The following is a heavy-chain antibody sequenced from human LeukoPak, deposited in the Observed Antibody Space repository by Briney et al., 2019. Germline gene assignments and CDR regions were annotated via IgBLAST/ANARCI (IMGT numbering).Heavy chain of an antibody. Sequence: ASVXVXXKASGYTFTGYYXXWVRQAPGQGXEWMGWINPNSGGTNYAQKFQGRVTMTRDTSISTAYMELSRLRSDDTAVYYCARGVGSSSWYLDYWGQGTLVTVSS. D-gene: IGHD6-13*01. J-gene: IGHJ4*02. CDR2: INPNSGGT. V-gene: IGHV1-2*02. CDR3: ARGVGSSSWYLDY. CDR1: GYTFTGYY.